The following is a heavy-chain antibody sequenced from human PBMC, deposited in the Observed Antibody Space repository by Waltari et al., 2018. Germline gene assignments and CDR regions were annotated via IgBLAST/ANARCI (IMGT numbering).Heavy chain of an antibody. D-gene: IGHD4-17*01. CDR2: IGTGGCSI. J-gene: IGHJ4*02. CDR3: AADNGYGDYGFVAY. V-gene: IGHV3-11*01. Sequence: AHVLEAGGDLAKPGGYVRLSGVARGFSFDGPPMTWIRQSPGKGLEWVSYIGTGGCSIYYADSVMCRFTISRDNTKNSLYLQMDYLEPEDTAIYYCAADNGYGDYGFVAYWGQGTMVTVSS. CDR1: GFSFDGPP.